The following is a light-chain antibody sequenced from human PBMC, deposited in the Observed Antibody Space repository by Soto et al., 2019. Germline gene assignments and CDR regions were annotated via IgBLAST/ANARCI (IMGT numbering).Light chain of an antibody. CDR1: SSDVGNYNY. J-gene: IGLJ3*02. Sequence: QSALTQPPSASGSPGQSVTISCTGTSSDVGNYNYVSWYQQHPGKAPQLIIYYVTKRPSGVPDRFSVYKSGNTSYLTDSGMKAEDEADYYGRSYAGSNNVGVFCGGTKLTVL. CDR3: RSYAGSNNVGV. CDR2: YVT. V-gene: IGLV2-8*01.